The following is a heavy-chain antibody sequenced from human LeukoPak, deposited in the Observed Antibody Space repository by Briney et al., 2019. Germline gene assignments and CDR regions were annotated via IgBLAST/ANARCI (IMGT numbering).Heavy chain of an antibody. CDR2: INPNSGDT. D-gene: IGHD3-10*01. CDR1: GYIFTDYL. J-gene: IGHJ4*02. Sequence: ASVTVSCKASGYIFTDYLMYWVRQAPGQGLEWMGWINPNSGDTKDVQKFQGRVTMTRDTSISTVYMELSRLRSDDTAVYYCARDYFGSGSFLGDHWGQGTPVTVSS. CDR3: ARDYFGSGSFLGDH. V-gene: IGHV1-2*02.